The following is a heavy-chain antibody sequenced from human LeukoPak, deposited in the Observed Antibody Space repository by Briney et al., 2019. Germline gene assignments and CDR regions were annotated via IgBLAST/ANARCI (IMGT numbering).Heavy chain of an antibody. Sequence: GGSLRLSCAASGFTFSDYYMSWIRQAPGKGLEWVAVISYDGEKTYYGDSVKGRFTISRDNSKNTLFLHMNSLRVDDTAVYYCAKVPPTSVTREGMDVWGQGTMVRVSS. CDR2: ISYDGEKT. J-gene: IGHJ6*02. V-gene: IGHV3-30*18. CDR1: GFTFSDYY. D-gene: IGHD4-17*01. CDR3: AKVPPTSVTREGMDV.